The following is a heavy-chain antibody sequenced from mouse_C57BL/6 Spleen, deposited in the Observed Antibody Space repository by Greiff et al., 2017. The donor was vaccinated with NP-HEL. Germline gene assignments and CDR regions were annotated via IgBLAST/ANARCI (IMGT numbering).Heavy chain of an antibody. V-gene: IGHV5-9-1*02. J-gene: IGHJ3*01. Sequence: EVQVVESGEGLVKPGGSLKLSCAASGFTFSSYAMSWVRQTPEKRLEWVAYISSGGDYIYYADTVKGRFTISRDNARNTMYLQMSSLKSEDTAMYYCTRGRNGNPWFAYWGQGTLVTVSA. CDR1: GFTFSSYA. CDR3: TRGRNGNPWFAY. CDR2: ISSGGDYI. D-gene: IGHD2-1*01.